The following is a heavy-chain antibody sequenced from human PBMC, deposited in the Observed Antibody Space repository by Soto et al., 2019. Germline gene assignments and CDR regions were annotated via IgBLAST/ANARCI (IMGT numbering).Heavy chain of an antibody. J-gene: IGHJ4*02. CDR1: GFTFNDYY. CDR2: ISSTGSYT. D-gene: IGHD3-3*02. CDR3: ARAPSIRSPPDY. Sequence: QVQLVESGGGVVKPGGSLRLSCAASGFTFNDYYMTWIRQAPGTGLEWVSYISSTGSYTKYADSVKGRFTISRDNPKDSLCLQMDSLRDQDTGIYYCARAPSIRSPPDYWGRGTQVTVSS. V-gene: IGHV3-11*05.